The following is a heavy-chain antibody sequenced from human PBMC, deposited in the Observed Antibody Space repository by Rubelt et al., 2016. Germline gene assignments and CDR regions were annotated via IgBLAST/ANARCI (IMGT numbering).Heavy chain of an antibody. CDR3: AREGPRGYQLAY. CDR1: GFTFSSYA. Sequence: EYGGGLVQPGGSLRLSCAASGFTFSSYAMSWVRQAPGKGLEWVSGISGSGGSTYYADSMKGRFTISRDNSKNTLYLQMNSVRADDTAVYYCAREGPRGYQLAYWGQGTLVTVSS. D-gene: IGHD1-1*01. CDR2: ISGSGGST. J-gene: IGHJ4*02. V-gene: IGHV3-23*01.